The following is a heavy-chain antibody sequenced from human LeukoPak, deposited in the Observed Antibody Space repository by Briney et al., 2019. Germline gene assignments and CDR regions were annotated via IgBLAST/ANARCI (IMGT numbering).Heavy chain of an antibody. Sequence: SETLSLTCTVPGDSISSGRHYWSWIRQPAGKGQEWIGRIHYSVNTKYNPSLNGRLSISVDTSKNQFSLNITPVTAADTAVYYCARGGLYWFDPWGQGTQVTVSS. CDR2: IHYSVNT. D-gene: IGHD3-10*01. V-gene: IGHV4-61*02. CDR1: GDSISSGRHY. CDR3: ARGGLYWFDP. J-gene: IGHJ5*02.